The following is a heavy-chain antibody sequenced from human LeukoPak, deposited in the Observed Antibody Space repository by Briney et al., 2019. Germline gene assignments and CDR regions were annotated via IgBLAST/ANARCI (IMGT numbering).Heavy chain of an antibody. J-gene: IGHJ4*02. CDR1: GFTFSSYA. CDR2: ISYDGSNK. Sequence: GGSLRLSSAASGFTFSSYATHWVRQAPGKGLEWVAVISYDGSNKYYADPVKGRFTISRDNSKNTLYLQMNSLRAEDTAVYYCARENRLTYYYDSSGYYPDYWGQGTLVTVSS. D-gene: IGHD3-22*01. V-gene: IGHV3-30*04. CDR3: ARENRLTYYYDSSGYYPDY.